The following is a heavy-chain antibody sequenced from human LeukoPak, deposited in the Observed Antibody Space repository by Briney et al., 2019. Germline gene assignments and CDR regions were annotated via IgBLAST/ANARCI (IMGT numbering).Heavy chain of an antibody. D-gene: IGHD4-17*01. CDR1: GGSISSGTYY. CDR2: IYYSGST. CDR3: ARGSPYGDYGY. Sequence: PSETLSLTCTVSGGSISSGTYYWSWIRQPAGKGLEWIGSIYYSGSTYYNPSLKSRVTISVDTSKNQFSLKLSVTAADTAVYYCARGSPYGDYGYWGQGTLVTVSS. J-gene: IGHJ4*02. V-gene: IGHV4-39*07.